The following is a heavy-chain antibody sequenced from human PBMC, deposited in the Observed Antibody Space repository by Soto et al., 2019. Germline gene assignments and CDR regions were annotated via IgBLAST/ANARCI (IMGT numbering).Heavy chain of an antibody. CDR2: ISSNGGST. CDR3: ARDYCSGGSCYYDY. V-gene: IGHV3-64*01. Sequence: PGGSLRLSCAASGFTFSSYAMHWVRQAPGKGLEYVSAISSNGGSTYYANSVKGRFTISRDNSKNTLYLQMGSLRAEDMAVYYCARDYCSGGSCYYDYWGQGTLVTVSS. CDR1: GFTFSSYA. J-gene: IGHJ4*02. D-gene: IGHD2-15*01.